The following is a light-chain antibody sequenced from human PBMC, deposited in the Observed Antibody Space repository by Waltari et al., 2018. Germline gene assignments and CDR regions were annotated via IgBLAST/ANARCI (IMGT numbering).Light chain of an antibody. J-gene: IGKJ1*01. Sequence: EIVLTQSPGTLSLSPGERATLSCRASQSVSRTLAWYQQKPGQAPRLLIYGAYTRATGIPERFSGGGSVTDFSLTISRLEPEDFAVYYCQHYVRLPVTFGQGTKVEIK. CDR3: QHYVRLPVT. CDR2: GAY. CDR1: QSVSRT. V-gene: IGKV3-20*01.